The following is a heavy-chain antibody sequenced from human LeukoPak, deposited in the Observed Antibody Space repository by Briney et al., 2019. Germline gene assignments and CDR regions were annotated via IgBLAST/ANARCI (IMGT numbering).Heavy chain of an antibody. D-gene: IGHD5-24*01. CDR2: IYTSGST. Sequence: MPSETLSLTCTVSGGSISSGSYYWSWIRQPAGKGLEWIGRIYTSGSTNYNPSLKSRVTISVDTSKNQFSLKLSSVTAADTAVYYCARDPYGGYNYWGQGTLVTVSS. V-gene: IGHV4-61*02. CDR1: GGSISSGSYY. J-gene: IGHJ4*02. CDR3: ARDPYGGYNY.